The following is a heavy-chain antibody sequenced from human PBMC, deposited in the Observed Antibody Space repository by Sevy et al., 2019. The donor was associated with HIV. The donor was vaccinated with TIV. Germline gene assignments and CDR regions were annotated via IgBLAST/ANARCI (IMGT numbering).Heavy chain of an antibody. Sequence: GGSLRLSCAASGFIFGDYGMHWVRQAPNKGLEWVAGISYDGDDEYYADSLKGRLAISRDNSKNTLYLQLNGLRVDDTAVYYCAKGGDGDWLSSGQGSLVTVSS. CDR1: GFIFGDYG. V-gene: IGHV3-30*18. CDR2: ISYDGDDE. J-gene: IGHJ5*02. CDR3: AKGGDGDWLS. D-gene: IGHD3-9*01.